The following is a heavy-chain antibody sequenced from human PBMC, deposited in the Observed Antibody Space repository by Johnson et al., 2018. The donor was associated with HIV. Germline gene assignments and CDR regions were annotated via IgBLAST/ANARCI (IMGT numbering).Heavy chain of an antibody. CDR2: IKQDGGEK. Sequence: VQLVESGGGLVQPGGSLRLSCAGSGFTLSSYWMSWVRQAPGKGLEWVANIKQDGGEKYYVDSVKGRFAISRDNARNSVFLQMDSLRVEDTAVYYCAKDIGGLDAFDIWGQGTMVTV. CDR1: GFTLSSYW. V-gene: IGHV3-7*01. CDR3: AKDIGGLDAFDI. J-gene: IGHJ3*02. D-gene: IGHD4-23*01.